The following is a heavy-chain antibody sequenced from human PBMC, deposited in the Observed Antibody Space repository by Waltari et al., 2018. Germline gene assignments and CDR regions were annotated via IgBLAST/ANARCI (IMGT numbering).Heavy chain of an antibody. Sequence: QVQLQESGPGLVKPSETLSLTCTVSGGSISSYYWSWIRQPPGKGLEWIGYIYYSGSTNYNPSLKSRVTISVDTSKNQFSLKLSSVTAADTAVYYCASLEEDGTHFSYWGQGTLVTVSS. CDR3: ASLEEDGTHFSY. CDR1: GGSISSYY. D-gene: IGHD1-26*01. CDR2: IYYSGST. V-gene: IGHV4-59*08. J-gene: IGHJ4*02.